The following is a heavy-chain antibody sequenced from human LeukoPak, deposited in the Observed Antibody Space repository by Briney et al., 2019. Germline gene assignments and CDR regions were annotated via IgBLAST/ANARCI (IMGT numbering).Heavy chain of an antibody. Sequence: SQTLSLTCAISGDSVSSNNVAWNWIRQSPSRGLEWLGRTYHRSKWFNQYAVSMKGRVTVSPDTSKNQFSLQVDSVTPEDTAVYYCTREGSGIPGHFDYWGQGIPVIVSS. CDR3: TREGSGIPGHFDY. CDR1: GDSVSSNNVA. CDR2: TYHRSKWFN. V-gene: IGHV6-1*01. D-gene: IGHD3-10*01. J-gene: IGHJ4*02.